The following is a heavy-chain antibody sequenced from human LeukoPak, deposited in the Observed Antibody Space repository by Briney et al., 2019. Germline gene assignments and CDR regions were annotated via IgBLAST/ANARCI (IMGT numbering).Heavy chain of an antibody. CDR3: AKSGTTGTIYLDC. CDR1: GFTFDDYG. V-gene: IGHV3-20*04. CDR2: INWNAGST. Sequence: GGSLRLSCAASGFTFDDYGMSWVRQAPGKGLEWVSSINWNAGSTGYADSVKGRFTISRDNAKNSLYLQMNSLRAEDTAFYYCAKSGTTGTIYLDCWGQGTLVTVSS. D-gene: IGHD1-1*01. J-gene: IGHJ4*02.